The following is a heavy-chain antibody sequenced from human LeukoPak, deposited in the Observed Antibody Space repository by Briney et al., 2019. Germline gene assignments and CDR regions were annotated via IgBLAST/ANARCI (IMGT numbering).Heavy chain of an antibody. Sequence: PSQTLSLTCAVSGGSISSGGYSWSWIRQPPGKGLEWIGYIYHSGSTYYNPSLKSRVTISVDRSKNQFSLKLSSVTAADTAVYYCAREAGYYYDSSGYYRAGAFDIWGQGTVVTVSS. CDR1: GGSISSGGYS. V-gene: IGHV4-30-2*01. J-gene: IGHJ3*02. CDR2: IYHSGST. CDR3: AREAGYYYDSSGYYRAGAFDI. D-gene: IGHD3-22*01.